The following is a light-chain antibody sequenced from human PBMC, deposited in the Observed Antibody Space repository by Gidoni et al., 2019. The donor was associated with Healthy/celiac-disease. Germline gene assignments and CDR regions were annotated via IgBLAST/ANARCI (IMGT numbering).Light chain of an antibody. V-gene: IGKV3-20*01. CDR1: QSVSSSY. J-gene: IGKJ4*01. CDR3: QQYGSSPLT. Sequence: DIVFTRSPGTLSLSPGERATLSCRASQSVSSSYLAWYQQKPGQAPRLLIYGASSRATGIPDRFSGSGSGTDFTLTISRLEPEDFAVYYCQQYGSSPLTFXGXTKVEIK. CDR2: GAS.